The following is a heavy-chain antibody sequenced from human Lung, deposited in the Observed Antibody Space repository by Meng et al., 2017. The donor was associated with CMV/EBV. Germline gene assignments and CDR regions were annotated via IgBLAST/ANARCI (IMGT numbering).Heavy chain of an antibody. CDR2: IITLFGTP. J-gene: IGHJ4*02. D-gene: IGHD4-17*01. CDR3: ARSLMTTVTTLGY. Sequence: SXXVSXKASGGTYSTYGISWVRQAPGQGLEWMGGIITLFGTPNYAQRFQGRVTITTDESTSTTYMELRSLRSEDTAVYYCARSLMTTVTTLGYWGQGALVTVSS. CDR1: GGTYSTYG. V-gene: IGHV1-69*05.